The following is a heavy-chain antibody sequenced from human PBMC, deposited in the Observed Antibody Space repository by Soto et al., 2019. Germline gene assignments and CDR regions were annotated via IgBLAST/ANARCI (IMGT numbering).Heavy chain of an antibody. J-gene: IGHJ6*02. CDR2: IYPGDSDT. D-gene: IGHD3-16*01. CDR1: GYSFTSYW. V-gene: IGHV5-51*01. CDR3: ARHRAYYDNGMEV. Sequence: PGESLKISCKGSGYSFTSYWIGWVRQMPGKGLEWMGIIYPGDSDTKYSPSFQGQVTISADKSISTAYLQWSSLKASDSAMYYCARHRAYYDNGMEVWGQGTTVTVSS.